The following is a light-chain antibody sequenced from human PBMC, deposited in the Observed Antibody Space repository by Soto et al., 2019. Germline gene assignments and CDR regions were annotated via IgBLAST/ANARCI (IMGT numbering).Light chain of an antibody. CDR3: QQSYDAQFT. Sequence: DIQLTQSPSSLSASVGDEVTITCRASQGISHYLTWYQQKPGRAPTLLIYGVSTLQSGVPPRFSGGGSATEFTLTISKLQLEDFATYYCQQSYDAQFTFGGGTRVEIK. J-gene: IGKJ4*01. CDR2: GVS. CDR1: QGISHY. V-gene: IGKV1-39*01.